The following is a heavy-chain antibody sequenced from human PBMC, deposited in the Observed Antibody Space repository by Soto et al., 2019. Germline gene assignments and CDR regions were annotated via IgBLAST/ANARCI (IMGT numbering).Heavy chain of an antibody. CDR1: GFSLSTSGVG. CDR3: AHRPSYCSGGSCYSGFDY. CDR2: IYWDDDK. V-gene: IGHV2-5*02. J-gene: IGHJ4*02. D-gene: IGHD2-15*01. Sequence: QITLKESGPTLVKPTQTLTLTCTFSGFSLSTSGVGVGWIRQPPGKALEWLALIYWDDDKRYSPSLKSRLTITKDTSKNQVVLTMTNMDPVDTATYYCAHRPSYCSGGSCYSGFDYWGQGSLVTVSS.